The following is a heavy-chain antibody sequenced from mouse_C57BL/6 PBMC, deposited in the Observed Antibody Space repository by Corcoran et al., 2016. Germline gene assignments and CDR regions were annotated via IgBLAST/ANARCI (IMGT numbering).Heavy chain of an antibody. CDR2: IYPGSGST. Sequence: QVQLQQPGAELVKPGASVKMSCKASGYTFTSYWITWVKQRPGQGLEWIGDIYPGSGSTNYNEKFKSKATLTVDTSSSTAYMQLSSLTSEDSAVYYCARSEAEYGSWSFDVWGTGTTVTVSS. D-gene: IGHD2-1*01. CDR1: GYTFTSYW. J-gene: IGHJ1*03. V-gene: IGHV1-55*01. CDR3: ARSEAEYGSWSFDV.